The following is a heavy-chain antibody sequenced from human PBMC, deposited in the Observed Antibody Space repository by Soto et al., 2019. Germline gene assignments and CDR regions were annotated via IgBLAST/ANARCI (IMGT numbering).Heavy chain of an antibody. CDR1: GFTFSSYA. Sequence: GGSLRLSCAASGFTFSSYAMHWVRQAPGKGLEWVAVISYDGSNKYYADSVKGRFTISRDNSKNTLYLQMNSLRAEDTAVYYCAMTTVTNYYYYSGMDVWGQGTTVTVSS. CDR3: AMTTVTNYYYYSGMDV. V-gene: IGHV3-30*04. J-gene: IGHJ6*02. D-gene: IGHD4-4*01. CDR2: ISYDGSNK.